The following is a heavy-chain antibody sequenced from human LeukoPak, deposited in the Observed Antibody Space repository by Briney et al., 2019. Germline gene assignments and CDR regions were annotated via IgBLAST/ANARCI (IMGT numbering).Heavy chain of an antibody. Sequence: GGSLRLSCAASGFTFSSYAMSWVRQAPGKGLEWVSVISGSGGSTYYADSVKGRFTISRDNSKNTLYLQMNSLRAEDTAVYYCAKGSSSWFQAIFDYWGQGTLVTVSS. CDR1: GFTFSSYA. J-gene: IGHJ4*02. CDR2: ISGSGGST. D-gene: IGHD6-13*01. CDR3: AKGSSSWFQAIFDY. V-gene: IGHV3-23*01.